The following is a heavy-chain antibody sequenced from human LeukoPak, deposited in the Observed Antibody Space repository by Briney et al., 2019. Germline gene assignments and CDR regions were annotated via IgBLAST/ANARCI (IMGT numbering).Heavy chain of an antibody. V-gene: IGHV1-18*01. CDR3: ATDRPGSGSYYDYYYYGMDV. CDR2: ISAYNGNT. D-gene: IGHD3-10*01. CDR1: VYTFTSYG. J-gene: IGHJ6*02. Sequence: ASVKDSFKASVYTFTSYGISWVGQAPGQGLEWMGWISAYNGNTNYAQKLQGRVTMTTDPSTRTAYMELRSLRSDDTAVSYCATDRPGSGSYYDYYYYGMDVWGQGTTVTVSS.